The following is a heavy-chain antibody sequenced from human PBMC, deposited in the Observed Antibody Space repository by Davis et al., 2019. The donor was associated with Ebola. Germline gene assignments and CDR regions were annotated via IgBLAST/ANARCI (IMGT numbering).Heavy chain of an antibody. CDR1: GGTFSSYA. J-gene: IGHJ4*02. D-gene: IGHD4-11*01. V-gene: IGHV5-10-1*01. CDR2: IDPSDSYT. Sequence: KVSCKASGGTFSSYAISWVRQMPGKGLEWMGRIDPSDSYTNYSPSFQGHVTISADKSISTAYLQWSSLKASDTAMYYCARLSYDYSNSLRGAAVDYWGQGTLVTVSS. CDR3: ARLSYDYSNSLRGAAVDY.